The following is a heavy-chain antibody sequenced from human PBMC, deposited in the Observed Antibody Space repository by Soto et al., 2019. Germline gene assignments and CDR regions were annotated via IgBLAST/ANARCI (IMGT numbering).Heavy chain of an antibody. CDR3: ARRGYSSGWYWFDP. CDR1: GGSISSYY. V-gene: IGHV4-59*08. Sequence: PSETLSLTCTVSGGSISSYYWSWIRQPPGKGLEWIGYIYYSGSTNYNPSLKSRVTISVDTSKNQFSLNLSSVTAADTALYCCARRGYSSGWYWFDPWGQGTLVTVSS. CDR2: IYYSGST. J-gene: IGHJ5*02. D-gene: IGHD6-19*01.